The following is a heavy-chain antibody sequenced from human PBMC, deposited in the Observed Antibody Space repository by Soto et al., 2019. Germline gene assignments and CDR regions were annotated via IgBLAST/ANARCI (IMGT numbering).Heavy chain of an antibody. CDR3: ASTSSDYYYYYGMDV. CDR2: INPNIGGT. CDR1: GYTFTGYY. D-gene: IGHD2-2*01. J-gene: IGHJ6*02. Sequence: ASVKVSCKASGYTFTGYYMHWVRQAPGQGLEWMGWINPNIGGTNYAQKFQGWVTMTRDTSFSTAYMELSRLRSDDTAVYYCASTSSDYYYYYGMDVWGQGTTVTVSS. V-gene: IGHV1-2*04.